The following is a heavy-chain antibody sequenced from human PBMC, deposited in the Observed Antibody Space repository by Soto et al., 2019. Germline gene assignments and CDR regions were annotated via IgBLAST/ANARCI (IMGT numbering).Heavy chain of an antibody. V-gene: IGHV3-13*05. CDR1: GFTFSSYD. CDR3: ARVRSASTPGRHYGMDV. J-gene: IGHJ6*02. CDR2: IGTAGDP. D-gene: IGHD2-2*01. Sequence: GSLRLSCAASGFTFSSYDMHWVRQATGKGLEWVSAIGTAGDPYYPGSVKGRFTISRENAKNSLYLQMNSLRAGDTAVYYCARVRSASTPGRHYGMDVWGQGTTVTVSS.